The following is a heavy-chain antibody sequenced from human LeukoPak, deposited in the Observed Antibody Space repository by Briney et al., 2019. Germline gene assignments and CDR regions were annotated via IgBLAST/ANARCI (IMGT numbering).Heavy chain of an antibody. V-gene: IGHV3-30*02. D-gene: IGHD4-11*01. CDR2: IRYDGSNK. CDR3: AKLPMTTVTTQPFDY. Sequence: PGGSLRLSCAASGFTFSSYGMHWVRQAPGKGLEWVAFIRYDGSNKYYADSVKGRFTISRDNSKNTLYLQMNSLRAEDTAVYYCAKLPMTTVTTQPFDYWGQGTLVTVSS. J-gene: IGHJ4*02. CDR1: GFTFSSYG.